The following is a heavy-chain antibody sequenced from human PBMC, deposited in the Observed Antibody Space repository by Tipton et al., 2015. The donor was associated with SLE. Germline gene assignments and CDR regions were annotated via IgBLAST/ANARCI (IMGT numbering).Heavy chain of an antibody. CDR3: ASLAPPLSSRHNWFDP. Sequence: QSGAEVKRPGESLKISCKGSGYSFTNYWIAWVRQMPGKGLEWMGVIYPDDSDTRYSPSFQGQVTISADKSISSAYLQWSSLKASDTAIYYCASLAPPLSSRHNWFDPWGQGTLVTVSS. V-gene: IGHV5-51*03. CDR1: GYSFTNYW. CDR2: IYPDDSDT. J-gene: IGHJ5*02. D-gene: IGHD3-16*02.